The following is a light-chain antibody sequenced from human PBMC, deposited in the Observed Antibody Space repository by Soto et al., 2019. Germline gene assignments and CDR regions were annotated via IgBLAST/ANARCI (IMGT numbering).Light chain of an antibody. CDR3: QQSYSTPIT. J-gene: IGKJ5*01. V-gene: IGKV1-39*01. CDR1: QSISSY. Sequence: EIQMNQYPFSLSAFVGGRVTITFRASQSISSYLNWYQQKPGKAPKLLIYAASSLQSGVPSRFSGSGSGTDFTLTISSLQPEDFATYYCQQSYSTPITFGQGTRLEIK. CDR2: AAS.